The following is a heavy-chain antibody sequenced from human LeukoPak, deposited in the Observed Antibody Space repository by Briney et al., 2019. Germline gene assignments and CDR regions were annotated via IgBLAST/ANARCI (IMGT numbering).Heavy chain of an antibody. CDR3: TTDAGYSSRWYNY. CDR1: GFISTNAY. Sequence: GGSLRLSCAASGFISTNAYMTWVRQAPGKGLEWLGRIKSRVDGGTTDYAAPVKDRFSISRDDSRNMLYLQMNSLKTEDTAVYYCTTDAGYSSRWYNYWGQGTLVTVAS. V-gene: IGHV3-15*01. J-gene: IGHJ4*02. D-gene: IGHD6-13*01. CDR2: IKSRVDGGTT.